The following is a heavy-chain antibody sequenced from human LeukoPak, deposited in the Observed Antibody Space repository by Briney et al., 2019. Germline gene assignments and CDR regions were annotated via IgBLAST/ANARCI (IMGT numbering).Heavy chain of an antibody. V-gene: IGHV3-20*04. CDR3: ARDPPIAAAGTEDY. CDR1: GFTFDDYG. J-gene: IGHJ4*02. Sequence: PGGSLRLSCAASGFTFDDYGMSWVRQAPGKGLEWVSGINWNGGSTGYADSVKGRFTISRDNAKNSLYLQMNSLRAGDTALYYCARDPPIAAAGTEDYWGQGTLVTVSS. D-gene: IGHD6-13*01. CDR2: INWNGGST.